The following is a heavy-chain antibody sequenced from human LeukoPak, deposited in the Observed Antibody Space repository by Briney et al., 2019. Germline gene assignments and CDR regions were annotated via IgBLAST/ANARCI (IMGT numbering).Heavy chain of an antibody. J-gene: IGHJ4*02. CDR1: GGSISSSSYY. CDR3: ARHGTAMVYYDSSGYPEGYFDY. D-gene: IGHD3-22*01. V-gene: IGHV4-39*01. Sequence: SETLSLTCTVSGGSISSSSYYWGWIRQPPGKGLEWIGSIYYSGSTYYNPSLKSRVTISVDTSKNQFSLKLSSVTAADTAVYYCARHGTAMVYYDSSGYPEGYFDYWGRGTLVTVSS. CDR2: IYYSGST.